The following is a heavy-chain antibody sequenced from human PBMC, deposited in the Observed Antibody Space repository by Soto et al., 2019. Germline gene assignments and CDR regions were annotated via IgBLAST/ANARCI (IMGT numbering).Heavy chain of an antibody. CDR1: GCSILSGGYY. D-gene: IGHD2-21*01. CDR2: IDYSGST. CDR3: ARDSDGYSFFGH. V-gene: IGHV4-31*03. J-gene: IGHJ4*01. Sequence: TLSLTCTVPGCSILSGGYYWSWIRQHPGKGLEWIGYIDYSGSTYYNPSLKSRVTISVDTSKNQFSLKLSSVTAADTAVYVLARDSDGYSFFGHWGQGTQVTVSS.